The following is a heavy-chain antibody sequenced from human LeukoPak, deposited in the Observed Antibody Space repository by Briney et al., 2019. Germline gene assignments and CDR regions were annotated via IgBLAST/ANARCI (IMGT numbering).Heavy chain of an antibody. Sequence: ASVKVSCKASGYTFTSYYMHWVRQAPGQGLEWMGIINPSGGSTSYAQKFQGRVTVTRDTSTSTVYMELSSLRSEDTAVYYCVRDLKQYPSPAAGTANFDYWGQGTLVTVSS. D-gene: IGHD6-13*01. V-gene: IGHV1-46*01. CDR1: GYTFTSYY. CDR2: INPSGGST. CDR3: VRDLKQYPSPAAGTANFDY. J-gene: IGHJ4*02.